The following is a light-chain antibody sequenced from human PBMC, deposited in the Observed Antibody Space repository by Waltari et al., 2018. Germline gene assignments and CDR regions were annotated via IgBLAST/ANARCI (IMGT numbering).Light chain of an antibody. Sequence: QSVLTQPPSASVTPGQRVTISCSGRNSTIGSNSVNWYQQLPGTAPNLLIYTNNPRPSGVPDRSSGSKSGTSATLAIGGLRSADEADYYCAAWDDSLNGWVFGGGTKLTVL. CDR3: AAWDDSLNGWV. CDR1: NSTIGSNS. J-gene: IGLJ3*02. V-gene: IGLV1-44*01. CDR2: TNN.